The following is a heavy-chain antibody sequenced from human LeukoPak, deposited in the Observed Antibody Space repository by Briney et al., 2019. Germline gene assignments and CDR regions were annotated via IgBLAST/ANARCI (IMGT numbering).Heavy chain of an antibody. J-gene: IGHJ4*02. CDR1: GFTFTTYW. V-gene: IGHV3-7*01. CDR2: IKQDGSEK. Sequence: GGSLRLSCAASGFTFTTYWMSWVRQVPGKGLEWVANIKQDGSEKYYVDSVKGRFTISRDNAKNSLYLQMNSLRAEDTAVYYCARSIAVAGPFDYWGQGTLVTVSS. D-gene: IGHD6-19*01. CDR3: ARSIAVAGPFDY.